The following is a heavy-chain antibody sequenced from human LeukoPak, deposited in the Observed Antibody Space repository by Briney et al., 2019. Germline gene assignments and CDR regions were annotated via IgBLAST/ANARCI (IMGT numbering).Heavy chain of an antibody. CDR3: ASGGYCSGGSCYPFDY. V-gene: IGHV3-23*01. D-gene: IGHD2-15*01. J-gene: IGHJ4*02. Sequence: SGGSLRLSCAASGFTFSSYAMSWVRQAPGKGLEWVSTISGSGGSTYYADSVKGRFTISRDNSKNTLYLQMNSLRAEDTAVYHCASGGYCSGGSCYPFDYWGQGTLVTVSS. CDR1: GFTFSSYA. CDR2: ISGSGGST.